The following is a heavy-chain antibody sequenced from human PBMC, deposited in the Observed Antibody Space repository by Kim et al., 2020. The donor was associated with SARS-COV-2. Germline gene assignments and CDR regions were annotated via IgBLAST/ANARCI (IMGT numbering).Heavy chain of an antibody. CDR3: ARGRIAVAEGHFDY. D-gene: IGHD6-19*01. Sequence: EQKFQGRVTMTRDTSTSTVYMERSSLRSEDTAVYYCARGRIAVAEGHFDYWGQGTLVTVSS. J-gene: IGHJ4*02. V-gene: IGHV1-46*01.